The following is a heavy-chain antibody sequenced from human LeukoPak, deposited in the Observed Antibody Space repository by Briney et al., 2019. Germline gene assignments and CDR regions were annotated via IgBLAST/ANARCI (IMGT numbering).Heavy chain of an antibody. Sequence: ASVKVSCKASGYTFTSYDINWVRQASGQGLEWMGWINPNSGNTGFTQKFQGRVTVTRSTSISTAYMELSSPTSDDTAVYYCARTSTGTRGGYDVWGQGTLVTVSS. J-gene: IGHJ4*02. V-gene: IGHV1-8*01. CDR1: GYTFTSYD. CDR3: ARTSTGTRGGYDV. D-gene: IGHD1-1*01. CDR2: INPNSGNT.